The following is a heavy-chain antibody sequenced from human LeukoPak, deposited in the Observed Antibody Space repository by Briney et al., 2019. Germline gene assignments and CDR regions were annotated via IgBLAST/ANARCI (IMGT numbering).Heavy chain of an antibody. CDR3: ARDGYYDSSGHAFDI. J-gene: IGHJ3*02. CDR1: GFTFSSYW. D-gene: IGHD3-22*01. CDR2: IKQDGSEK. Sequence: GGSLRLSCAASGFTFSSYWMSWVRQAPGKGLEWVANIKQDGSEKYYVDSVKGRFTISRDNAKNSLYLQMNSLRAEDTAVYYCARDGYYDSSGHAFDIWGQGTMVTVSS. V-gene: IGHV3-7*01.